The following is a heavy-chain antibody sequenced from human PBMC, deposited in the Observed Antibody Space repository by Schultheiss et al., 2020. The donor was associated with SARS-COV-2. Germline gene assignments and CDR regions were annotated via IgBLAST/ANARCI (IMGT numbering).Heavy chain of an antibody. J-gene: IGHJ4*02. V-gene: IGHV4-61*10. Sequence: SETLSLTCTVSGGSISSGSYYWSWIRQPAGKGLEWIGYIYYSGSTNYNPSLKSRVTMSVDTSKNQFSLQLNSVTPEDTAVYYCAGATHGDYYFDYWGQGTLVTVSS. CDR1: GGSISSGSYY. CDR3: AGATHGDYYFDY. CDR2: IYYSGST. D-gene: IGHD4-17*01.